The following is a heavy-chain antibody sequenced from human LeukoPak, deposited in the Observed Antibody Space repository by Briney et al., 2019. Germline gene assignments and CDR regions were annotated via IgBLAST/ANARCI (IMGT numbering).Heavy chain of an antibody. CDR3: AKEPEWELLGTFDY. Sequence: GGSLRLSCAASGFTFSSYAMSWVRQAPGKGLEWVSAISGSGGSTYYADSVEGRFTISRDNSKNTLYLQMNRLRAEDTAVYYCAKEPEWELLGTFDYWGQGTLVTVSS. D-gene: IGHD1-26*01. CDR2: ISGSGGST. CDR1: GFTFSSYA. V-gene: IGHV3-23*01. J-gene: IGHJ4*02.